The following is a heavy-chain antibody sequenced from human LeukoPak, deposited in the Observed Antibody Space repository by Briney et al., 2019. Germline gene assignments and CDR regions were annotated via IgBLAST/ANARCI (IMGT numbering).Heavy chain of an antibody. CDR2: ISSTSSYI. J-gene: IGHJ4*02. CDR1: GFTFSSYN. Sequence: GGSLRLSCAASGFTFSSYNMNWVRQAPGKGLEWVSSISSTSSYIYYADSVKGRFTISRDNAKNSLYLQMNRLRAEDTAVYYCAKSAVAGFDYWGQGTLVTVSS. CDR3: AKSAVAGFDY. V-gene: IGHV3-21*04. D-gene: IGHD6-19*01.